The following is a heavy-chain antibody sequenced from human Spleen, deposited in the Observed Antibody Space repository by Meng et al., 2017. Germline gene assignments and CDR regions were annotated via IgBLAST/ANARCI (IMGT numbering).Heavy chain of an antibody. CDR1: GFTFSTYN. D-gene: IGHD3-3*01. Sequence: EVQLVESGGGLVKPGGSLRLSCAASGFTFSTYNMNWVRQAPGKGLEWVASISIGSSYMYYADSMKGRFTISRDNAKNSLYLQMNSLRDEDTAVYYCAKGYDFWNGAFDYWGQGTLVTVSS. V-gene: IGHV3-21*02. CDR2: ISIGSSYM. CDR3: AKGYDFWNGAFDY. J-gene: IGHJ4*02.